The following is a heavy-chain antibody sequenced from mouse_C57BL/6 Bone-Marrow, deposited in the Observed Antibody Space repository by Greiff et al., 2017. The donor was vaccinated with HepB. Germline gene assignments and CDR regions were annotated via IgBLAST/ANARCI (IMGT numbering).Heavy chain of an antibody. D-gene: IGHD2-1*01. Sequence: EVKLMESGGDLVKPGGSLKLSCAASGFTFSSYGMSWVRQTPDKRLEWVATISSGGSYTYYPDSVKGRFTISRDNAKNTLYLQMSSLKSEDTAMYYFARRIYPPWGQGTLVTVSA. V-gene: IGHV5-6*02. CDR3: ARRIYPP. J-gene: IGHJ3*01. CDR1: GFTFSSYG. CDR2: ISSGGSYT.